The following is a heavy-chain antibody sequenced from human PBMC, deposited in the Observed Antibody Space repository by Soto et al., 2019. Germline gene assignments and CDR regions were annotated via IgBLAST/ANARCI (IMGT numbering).Heavy chain of an antibody. CDR1: GGTFSSYA. Sequence: WASVKVSCKASGGTFSSYAISWVRQAPGQGLEWMGGIIPIFGTANYAQKFQGRVTITADESTSTAYMELSSLRSEDTAVYYCNAGPTTYYYGMDVWGQGTTVTVSS. D-gene: IGHD1-7*01. J-gene: IGHJ6*02. V-gene: IGHV1-69*13. CDR3: NAGPTTYYYGMDV. CDR2: IIPIFGTA.